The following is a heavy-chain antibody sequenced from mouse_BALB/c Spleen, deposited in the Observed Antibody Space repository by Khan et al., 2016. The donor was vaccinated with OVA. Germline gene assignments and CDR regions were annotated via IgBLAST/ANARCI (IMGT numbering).Heavy chain of an antibody. V-gene: IGHV5-17*02. CDR1: GFTFNSYG. J-gene: IGHJ2*01. CDR2: ISGDSNTI. CDR3: ATSYCYGYYFDY. D-gene: IGHD1-1*01. Sequence: EVQGVESGGGLVQPGGSRKLSCAASGFTFNSYGMHWVRQAPEKGLEWVAYISGDSNTIYYADTVTGRFTISRDNPKNTLFLQMTRLMSEDTAMYYCATSYCYGYYFDYWGPGTTLTVS.